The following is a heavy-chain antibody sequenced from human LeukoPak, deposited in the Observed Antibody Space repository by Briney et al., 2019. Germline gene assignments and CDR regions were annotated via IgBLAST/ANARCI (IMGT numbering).Heavy chain of an antibody. V-gene: IGHV3-23*01. Sequence: GGSLRLPCAASGFTFSSYAMSWVRQAPGKGLEWVSAISGSGGSTYYADSVKGRFTISRDNSKNTLYLQMNSLRAEDTAVYYCAREASRGYSGYGLFDYWGQGTLVTVSS. CDR2: ISGSGGST. CDR1: GFTFSSYA. J-gene: IGHJ4*02. D-gene: IGHD5-12*01. CDR3: AREASRGYSGYGLFDY.